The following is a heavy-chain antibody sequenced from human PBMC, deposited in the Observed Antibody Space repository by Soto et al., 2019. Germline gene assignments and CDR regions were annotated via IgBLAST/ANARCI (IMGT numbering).Heavy chain of an antibody. Sequence: QVQLVQSGAEVMKPGSSVKVSCMPSGGAFSTYPLSWVRQAPGQGLEWMGRIVPVLGVPNYAQRFQGRVKXPADKDTNTAYLELSSLRFEDTAVYYCGRDRYAYGSGSTIDNWGQGTLVTVSS. CDR1: GGAFSTYP. D-gene: IGHD3-10*01. V-gene: IGHV1-69*04. CDR2: IVPVLGVP. J-gene: IGHJ4*02. CDR3: GRDRYAYGSGSTIDN.